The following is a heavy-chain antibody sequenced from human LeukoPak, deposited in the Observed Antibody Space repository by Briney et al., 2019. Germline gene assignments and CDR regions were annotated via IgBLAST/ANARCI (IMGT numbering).Heavy chain of an antibody. CDR3: ARGRYSAGDNWFDP. V-gene: IGHV4-59*01. Sequence: PSETLSLTCTVSGGSITSSYWSWIRQSPGKGLEWIGYIHYTGSTNYNPSVKSRVAMLIDTSKNQFSLKLSSVTAADTAVYYCARGRYSAGDNWFDPWGQGTLVTVSS. CDR2: IHYTGST. CDR1: GGSITSSY. D-gene: IGHD3-9*01. J-gene: IGHJ5*02.